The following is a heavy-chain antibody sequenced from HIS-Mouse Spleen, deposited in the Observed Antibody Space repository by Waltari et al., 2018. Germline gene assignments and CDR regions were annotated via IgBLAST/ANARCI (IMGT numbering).Heavy chain of an antibody. CDR1: GFTFSNAW. CDR3: TTDNWNYFDAFDI. J-gene: IGHJ3*02. V-gene: IGHV3-15*01. Sequence: EVQLVESGGGLVKPGGSLRLSCAASGFTFSNAWMSWVRQAPGKGLAWVGRIKSKTDGGTTDYAAPVKGRFTISRDDSKNTLYLQMNSLKTEDTAVYYCTTDNWNYFDAFDIWGQGTMVTVSS. CDR2: IKSKTDGGTT. D-gene: IGHD1-7*01.